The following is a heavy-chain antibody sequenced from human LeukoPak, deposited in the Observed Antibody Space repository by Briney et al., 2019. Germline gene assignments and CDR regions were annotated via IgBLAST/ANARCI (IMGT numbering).Heavy chain of an antibody. CDR2: IIPILGIA. CDR1: GGTFSSYA. D-gene: IGHD7-27*01. J-gene: IGHJ2*01. CDR3: ARGANWGSYWYFDL. Sequence: GSLVKVSCKASGGTFSSYAISWVRQAPGQGLEWMGRIIPILGIANYAQKFQGRVTITADKSTSTAYMELSSLRSEDTAVYYCARGANWGSYWYFDLWGRGTLVTVSS. V-gene: IGHV1-69*04.